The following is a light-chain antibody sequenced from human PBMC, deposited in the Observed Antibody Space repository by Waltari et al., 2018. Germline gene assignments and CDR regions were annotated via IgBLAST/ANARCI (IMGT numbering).Light chain of an antibody. CDR1: SSDVAPYNR. CDR3: CSYAGSHTYV. CDR2: EGT. J-gene: IGLJ1*01. V-gene: IGLV2-23*01. Sequence: HSALTQPASVSGSPGQSITFSCTATSSDVAPYNRVSWYQQHPDKAPKLIIYEGTKRPSGISDRFSGSRSGNTASLTISGLQAEDEADYYCCSYAGSHTYVFGTGTKVTVL.